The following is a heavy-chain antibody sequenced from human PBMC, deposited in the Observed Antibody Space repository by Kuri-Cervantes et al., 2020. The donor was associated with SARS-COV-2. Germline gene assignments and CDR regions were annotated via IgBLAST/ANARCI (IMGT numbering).Heavy chain of an antibody. Sequence: SVKVSCKASGGTFSSYAISWVRQAPGQGLEWTGRIIPIFGTANYAQKFQGRVTMTADKSTSTAYMELSSLRSEDTAVYYCAGDVTSSSSVVYYYYMDVWGKGTTVTVSS. CDR2: IIPIFGTA. J-gene: IGHJ6*03. D-gene: IGHD6-6*01. CDR3: AGDVTSSSSVVYYYYMDV. V-gene: IGHV1-69*06. CDR1: GGTFSSYA.